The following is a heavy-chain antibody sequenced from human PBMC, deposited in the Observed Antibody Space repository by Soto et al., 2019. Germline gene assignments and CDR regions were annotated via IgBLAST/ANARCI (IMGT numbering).Heavy chain of an antibody. CDR1: GYTFTSYD. D-gene: IGHD6-19*01. CDR3: ARGRIIVAGGFDP. V-gene: IGHV1-8*01. J-gene: IGHJ5*02. Sequence: QVQLVQSGAEVKKPGASVKVSCKASGYTFTSYDIIWERQATGQGLEWMGWMNPSTGNTDSAEKYQGRLTMTRNTSIGTVYMELSSLSFEDTAVYYCARGRIIVAGGFDPWGQGTLVTVSS. CDR2: MNPSTGNT.